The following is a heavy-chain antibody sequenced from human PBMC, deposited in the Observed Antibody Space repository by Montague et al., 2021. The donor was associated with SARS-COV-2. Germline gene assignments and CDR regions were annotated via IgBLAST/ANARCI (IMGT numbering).Heavy chain of an antibody. D-gene: IGHD1-1*01. CDR1: GDSVSSNSAT. V-gene: IGHV6-1*01. CDR3: TSGREGNYNVMDV. J-gene: IGHJ6*02. CDR2: TYYRSKWYN. Sequence: CAISGDSVSSNSATWNWVRQSPPRGLEWLGGTYYRSKWYNDYAVSVRGRVTINPDTSKNQFSLQLNSVTPEDTAIYYCTSGREGNYNVMDVWGQGTTVTVSS.